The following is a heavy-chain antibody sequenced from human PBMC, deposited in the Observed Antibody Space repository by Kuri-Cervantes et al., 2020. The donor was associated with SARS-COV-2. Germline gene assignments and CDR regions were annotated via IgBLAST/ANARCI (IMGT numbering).Heavy chain of an antibody. V-gene: IGHV1-69*13. D-gene: IGHD3-22*01. Sequence: SVKVSCKASGGTLSSYAISWVRQAPGQGLEWMGGIIPILGTPNYAQKFQGRVTITADESTSTAFMELSSLRSEDTAVYYCALGYWGSGYPRYYYYMDVWGKGTTVTVSS. CDR3: ALGYWGSGYPRYYYYMDV. CDR2: IIPILGTP. J-gene: IGHJ6*03. CDR1: GGTLSSYA.